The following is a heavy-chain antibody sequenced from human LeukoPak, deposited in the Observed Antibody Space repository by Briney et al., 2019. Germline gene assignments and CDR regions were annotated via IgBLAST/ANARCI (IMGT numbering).Heavy chain of an antibody. Sequence: PGGSLRLSCAASGFTFSTYVMSWVRQAPGKGLEWVASLTETGGGTYYADSVKGRFTISRDNSKNTVYLQMTSPRAEDTAIYYCAKDRIRGDSYWGQGTLVTVSS. V-gene: IGHV3-23*01. CDR1: GFTFSTYV. D-gene: IGHD3-16*01. CDR2: LTETGGGT. J-gene: IGHJ1*01. CDR3: AKDRIRGDSY.